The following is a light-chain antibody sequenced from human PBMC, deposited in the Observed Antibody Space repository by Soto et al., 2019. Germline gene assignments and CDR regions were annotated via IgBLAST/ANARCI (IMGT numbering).Light chain of an antibody. Sequence: DIVMTQSPDSLPVSLGERATINCKSSQSLLYSSNNKNYLAWYQQKPGQPPKLLIFWASTRESGVPDRFSGSGSGTDFTLTISRLQAEDVEVYYCQKYYYTPYSFGQGTKLEIK. CDR2: WAS. J-gene: IGKJ2*03. CDR3: QKYYYTPYS. CDR1: QSLLYSSNNKNY. V-gene: IGKV4-1*01.